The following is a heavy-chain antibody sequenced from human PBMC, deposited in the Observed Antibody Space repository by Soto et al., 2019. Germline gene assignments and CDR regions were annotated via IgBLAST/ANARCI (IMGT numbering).Heavy chain of an antibody. CDR2: ISGSGGST. D-gene: IGHD5-18*01. CDR1: GFTLSSYA. J-gene: IGHJ6*02. CDR3: AKDQGYSYGYYYYGMDV. Sequence: GGSLRLSCAASGFTLSSYAMSWVHQAPGKGLEWVSAISGSGGSTYYADSVKGRFTISRDNSKNTLYLQMNSLRAEDTAVYYCAKDQGYSYGYYYYGMDVWGQGTTVTVSS. V-gene: IGHV3-23*01.